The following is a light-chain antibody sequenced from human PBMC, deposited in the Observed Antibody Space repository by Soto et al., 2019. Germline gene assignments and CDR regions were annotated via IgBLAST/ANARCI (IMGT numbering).Light chain of an antibody. CDR2: IAS. CDR1: QTVDRN. CDR3: QQSNTWPWGRS. Sequence: EIVMTQSPATLAVSPGETVTLSCRASQTVDRNVAWYQRRPGQAPRLLIYIASTRATGVAARCSGSGSATIFTLTISSMQSEDFGVYYCQQSNTWPWGRSFGGGTKVEIK. V-gene: IGKV3-15*01. J-gene: IGKJ4*01.